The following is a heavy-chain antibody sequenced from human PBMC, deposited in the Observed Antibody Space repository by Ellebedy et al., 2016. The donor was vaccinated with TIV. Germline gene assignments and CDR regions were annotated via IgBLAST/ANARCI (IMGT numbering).Heavy chain of an antibody. CDR1: GFSFDDFA. CDR2: IGSNGGSP. V-gene: IGHV3-9*01. J-gene: IGHJ2*01. Sequence: GGSLRLXCVASGFSFDDFAMHWVRQAPGKGLEWVSGIGSNGGSPAYADSVKGRFTISRDNGKTSLYMQMNSLRPDDTALYYCARRVAGYFDLWGRGTLVTVSS. CDR3: ARRVAGYFDL. D-gene: IGHD2-15*01.